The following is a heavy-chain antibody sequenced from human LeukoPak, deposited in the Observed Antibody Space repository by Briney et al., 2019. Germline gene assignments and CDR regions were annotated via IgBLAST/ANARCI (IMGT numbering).Heavy chain of an antibody. Sequence: SETLSLTCTVSGGPISRIEYYWGWVRQSPVKGLEWLGHIYHTGTTLYSPHLNNRLTVSVDSSKNQFSLTLNSVTAADTAVYYCASVSVWELATHTGGSFDYWGRGILVTVSS. CDR1: GGPISRIEYY. J-gene: IGHJ4*02. D-gene: IGHD1-26*01. V-gene: IGHV4-30-4*01. CDR2: IYHTGTT. CDR3: ASVSVWELATHTGGSFDY.